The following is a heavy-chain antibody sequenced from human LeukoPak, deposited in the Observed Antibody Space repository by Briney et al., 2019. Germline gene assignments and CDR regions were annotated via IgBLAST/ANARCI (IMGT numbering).Heavy chain of an antibody. J-gene: IGHJ6*03. D-gene: IGHD5-18*01. Sequence: SETLSLTCAVSGYSISSGYYWGWIRQPPGKGLEWIGSIYHSGSTYYNPSLKSRVTISVDTSKNQFSLKLSSVTAADTAVYYCACSRRIHLHYYYMDVWGKGTTVTVSS. CDR3: ACSRRIHLHYYYMDV. CDR1: GYSISSGYY. V-gene: IGHV4-38-2*01. CDR2: IYHSGST.